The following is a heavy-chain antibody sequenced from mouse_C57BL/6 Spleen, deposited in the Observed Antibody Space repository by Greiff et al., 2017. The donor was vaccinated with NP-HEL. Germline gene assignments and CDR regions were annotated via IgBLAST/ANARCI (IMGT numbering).Heavy chain of an antibody. J-gene: IGHJ4*01. CDR3: ARKGDYYGNAMDY. CDR2: IYPGSGST. V-gene: IGHV1-55*01. CDR1: GYTFTSYW. D-gene: IGHD1-1*01. Sequence: VQLQQPGAELVKPGASVKMSCKASGYTFTSYWITWVKQRPGQGLEWIGDIYPGSGSTNYNEKFKSKATLTVDTASSTAYMQLSSLTSEDSAVYYCARKGDYYGNAMDYWGQGTSVTVAS.